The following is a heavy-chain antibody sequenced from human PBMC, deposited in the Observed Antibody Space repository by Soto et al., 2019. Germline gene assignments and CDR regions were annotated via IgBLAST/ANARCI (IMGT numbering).Heavy chain of an antibody. CDR2: IWYDGSNK. CDR3: ARDLELPDPVFDY. Sequence: QVQLQESGPGLVKPSETLSLTCTVSGGSVSSGSYYWSWIRQPPGKGLEWVAVIWYDGSNKYYADSVKGRFTISRDNSKNTLYLQMNSLRAEDTAVYYCARDLELPDPVFDYWGQGTLVTVSS. V-gene: IGHV3-33*08. D-gene: IGHD1-7*01. CDR1: GGSVSSGSYY. J-gene: IGHJ4*02.